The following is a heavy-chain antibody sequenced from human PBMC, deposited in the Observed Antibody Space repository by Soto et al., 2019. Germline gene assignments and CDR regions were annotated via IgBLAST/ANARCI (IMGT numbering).Heavy chain of an antibody. CDR2: ISYDGSNK. J-gene: IGHJ6*03. CDR3: ANLPPNCSGGSCYSMRGIKYMDV. V-gene: IGHV3-30*18. CDR1: GFTFSSYG. Sequence: SLRLSCAASGFTFSSYGMHWVRQAPGKGLEWVAVISYDGSNKYYADSVKGRFTISRDNSKNTLYLQMNSLRAEDTAVYYCANLPPNCSGGSCYSMRGIKYMDVWGKGTTVTVS. D-gene: IGHD2-15*01.